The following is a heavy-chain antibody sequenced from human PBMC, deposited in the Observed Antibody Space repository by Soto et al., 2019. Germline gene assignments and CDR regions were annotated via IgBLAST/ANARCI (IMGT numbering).Heavy chain of an antibody. CDR3: ARVRLGAPTRYFDY. V-gene: IGHV3-64*04. CDR1: GFTFRTYT. D-gene: IGHD1-26*01. Sequence: PGGSLRLSCSASGFTFRTYTMHWVRQAPGKGLEYVSTINSNGGSTYYADSVKARFTISRDNSNNSLYLQIHSLKTEDTAVYYCARVRLGAPTRYFDYWGQGTLVTVSS. J-gene: IGHJ4*02. CDR2: INSNGGST.